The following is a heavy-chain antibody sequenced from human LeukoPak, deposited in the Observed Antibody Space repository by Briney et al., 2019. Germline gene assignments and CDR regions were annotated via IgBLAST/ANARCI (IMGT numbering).Heavy chain of an antibody. J-gene: IGHJ3*02. CDR2: ISSSGSTI. V-gene: IGHV3-48*03. Sequence: GGSLRLSCAASGFTFSSYEMNWVRQAPGKGLEWVSYISSSGSTIYCADSVKGRFTISRDNAKNSLYLQMNSLRAEDTAVYYCAVAYYYGSGDAFDIWGQGTKVTVSS. CDR1: GFTFSSYE. D-gene: IGHD3-10*01. CDR3: AVAYYYGSGDAFDI.